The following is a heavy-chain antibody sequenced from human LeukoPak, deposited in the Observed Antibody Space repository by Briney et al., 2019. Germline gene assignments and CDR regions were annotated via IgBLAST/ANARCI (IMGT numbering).Heavy chain of an antibody. CDR1: GGTFSSYA. CDR3: ARDRTSTPWLFDY. V-gene: IGHV1-69*04. CDR2: IIPIFGIA. Sequence: SVKVSCKASGGTFSSYAISWVRQAPGQGLEWKGRIIPIFGIANYAQKFQGRVTITADKSTSTAYMELSSLRSEDTAVYYCARDRTSTPWLFDYWGQGTLVTVSS. J-gene: IGHJ4*02. D-gene: IGHD2/OR15-2a*01.